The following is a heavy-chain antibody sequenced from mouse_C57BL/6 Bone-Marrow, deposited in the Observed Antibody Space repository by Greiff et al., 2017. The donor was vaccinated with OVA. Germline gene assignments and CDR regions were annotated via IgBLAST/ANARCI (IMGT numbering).Heavy chain of an antibody. CDR2: FYPGSGSI. CDR3: ARHEDKSVWYYGSPYFDV. D-gene: IGHD1-1*01. V-gene: IGHV1-62-2*01. CDR1: GYTFTEYT. Sequence: VKLQQSGAELVKPGASVKLSCKASGYTFTEYTIHWVKQRSGQGLEWIGWFYPGSGSIKYNEKFKDKATLTADKSSSTVYMELSRLTSEDSAVYFCARHEDKSVWYYGSPYFDVWGTGTTVTVSS. J-gene: IGHJ1*03.